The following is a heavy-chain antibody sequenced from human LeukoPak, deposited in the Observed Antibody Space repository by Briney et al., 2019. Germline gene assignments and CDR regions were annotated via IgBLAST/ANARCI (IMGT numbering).Heavy chain of an antibody. D-gene: IGHD3-10*01. Sequence: KSSETLSLTCTVSGGSVSSGSYYWSWIRQPPGKGLEWIGYIYYSGSTNYNPSLKSRVTISVDTSKNQFSLKLSSVTAADTAVYYCASPSITMVRGGEFDAFDIWGQGTMVTVSS. V-gene: IGHV4-61*01. CDR2: IYYSGST. CDR1: GGSVSSGSYY. CDR3: ASPSITMVRGGEFDAFDI. J-gene: IGHJ3*02.